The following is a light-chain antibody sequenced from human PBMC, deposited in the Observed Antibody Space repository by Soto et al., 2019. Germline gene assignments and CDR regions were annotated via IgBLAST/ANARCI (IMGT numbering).Light chain of an antibody. CDR3: CSYAGSYTWV. CDR2: DVS. Sequence: QSVLTQPRSVSGSPGQSVTISCTGTSSNVGNYNYVSWYQQHPGKAPKLIIYDVSKRPSGVPDRFSASKSGSTASLTISGLQAEDESDYYCCSYAGSYTWVFGGGTKLTVL. J-gene: IGLJ3*02. CDR1: SSNVGNYNY. V-gene: IGLV2-11*01.